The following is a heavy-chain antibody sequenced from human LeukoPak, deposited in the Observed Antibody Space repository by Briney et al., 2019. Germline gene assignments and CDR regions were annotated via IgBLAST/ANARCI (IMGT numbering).Heavy chain of an antibody. CDR1: GFTFSSYA. CDR3: AKVDTGPTIFGAPNFDY. J-gene: IGHJ4*02. D-gene: IGHD3-3*01. Sequence: AGGSLRLSCAASGFTFSSYAMSWVRQAPGKGLEWVSAISGSGGSTYYADSVKGRFTISRDNSKNTLYLQMNSLRAEDTAVYYCAKVDTGPTIFGAPNFDYWGQGTLVTVSS. CDR2: ISGSGGST. V-gene: IGHV3-23*01.